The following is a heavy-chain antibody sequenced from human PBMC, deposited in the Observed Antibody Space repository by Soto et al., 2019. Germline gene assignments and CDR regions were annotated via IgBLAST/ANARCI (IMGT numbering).Heavy chain of an antibody. CDR2: IFPSDSDT. J-gene: IGHJ5*02. D-gene: IGHD3-22*01. Sequence: PGESLKISCRTSGYRFTSYWIAWVRQMPGKGLEWMGIIFPSDSDTRYSPSFQGQVTISADRSTSTVFFQWASLKASDTAVYFCARKDKSGYFNWFDPWGQGTLVTAPQ. CDR1: GYRFTSYW. CDR3: ARKDKSGYFNWFDP. V-gene: IGHV5-51*01.